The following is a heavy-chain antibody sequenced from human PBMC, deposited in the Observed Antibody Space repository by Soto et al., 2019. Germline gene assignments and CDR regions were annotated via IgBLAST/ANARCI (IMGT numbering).Heavy chain of an antibody. Sequence: PSETLSLTCTVSGGSISSGGYYWSWIRQHPGKGLEWIGYIYYSGSTYYNPSLKSRVTISVDTSKNQFSLKLSSVTAADTAVYYCARATYYYDSSGYLTPPYYFDYWGQGTLVTVSS. J-gene: IGHJ4*02. V-gene: IGHV4-31*03. CDR3: ARATYYYDSSGYLTPPYYFDY. D-gene: IGHD3-22*01. CDR2: IYYSGST. CDR1: GGSISSGGYY.